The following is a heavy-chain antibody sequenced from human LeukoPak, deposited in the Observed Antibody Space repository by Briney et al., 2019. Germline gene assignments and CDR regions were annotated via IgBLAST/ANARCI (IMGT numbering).Heavy chain of an antibody. CDR2: INPSGGST. D-gene: IGHD3-9*01. V-gene: IGHV1-46*01. CDR1: GYTFTRYY. Sequence: ASVKVSCKASGYTFTRYYMHWVRQAPGQGLEWMGIINPSGGSTSYAQKFQGRVTMTRDMSTSTVYMELSSLRSEDTAVYYCARGRYFDWLLSSAFDYWGQGTLVTVSS. CDR3: ARGRYFDWLLSSAFDY. J-gene: IGHJ4*02.